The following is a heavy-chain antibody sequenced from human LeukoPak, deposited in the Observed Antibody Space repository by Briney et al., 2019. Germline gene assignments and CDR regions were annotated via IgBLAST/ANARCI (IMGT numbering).Heavy chain of an antibody. CDR1: GFTFSTHW. V-gene: IGHV3-74*01. CDR2: ISGDGSLT. D-gene: IGHD3-10*01. Sequence: GGSLRLSCAASGFTFSTHWMYWVRQAPGKEFVWVSRISGDGSLTSYADSVRGRFTISRDNAKETLYLQMTSLRVEDTAAYSCASLLTPYHGSGGGGMDVWGQGTTVTVSS. J-gene: IGHJ6*02. CDR3: ASLLTPYHGSGGGGMDV.